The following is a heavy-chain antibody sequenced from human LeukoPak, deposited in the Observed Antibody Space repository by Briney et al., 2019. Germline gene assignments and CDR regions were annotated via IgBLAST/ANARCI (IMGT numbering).Heavy chain of an antibody. J-gene: IGHJ4*02. CDR3: ARGRYDISTGVTFSAFDY. CDR2: IYPGDSDT. D-gene: IGHD3-9*01. CDR1: GYSFTSYW. Sequence: GESLKISCKGSGYSFTSYWIGWVRQMPGKGLEWMGIIYPGDSDTRYSPSFQGQVTISADKSISTAYLQWSSLKASDTAMYYCARGRYDISTGVTFSAFDYWGQGTLVTVSS. V-gene: IGHV5-51*01.